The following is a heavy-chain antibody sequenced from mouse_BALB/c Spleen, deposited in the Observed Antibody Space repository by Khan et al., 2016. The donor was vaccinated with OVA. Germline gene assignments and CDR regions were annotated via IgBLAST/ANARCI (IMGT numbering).Heavy chain of an antibody. CDR2: IYFSGSI. CDR3: SRGRNYRDY. V-gene: IGHV3-1*02. D-gene: IGHD2-1*01. J-gene: IGHJ4*01. CDR1: GYSITSGYA. Sequence: EVQLQESGPDLVKPSQSLSLTCTVTGYSITSGYAWHWIRQFPGNKLEWMAYIYFSGSINYNPSLKSRIPVTRDTPKNQFFLQLHSVTSEDTATYYCSRGRNYRDYWGQGTSVTVSS.